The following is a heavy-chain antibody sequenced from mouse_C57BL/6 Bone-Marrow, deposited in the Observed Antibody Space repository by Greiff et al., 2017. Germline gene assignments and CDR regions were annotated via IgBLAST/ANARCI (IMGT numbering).Heavy chain of an antibody. CDR2: IDPENGDT. D-gene: IGHD2-10*01. J-gene: IGHJ2*01. Sequence: VQLKQSGAELVRPGASVKLSCTASGFNIKDDYMHWVKQRPEQGLEWIGWIDPENGDTEYASKFQGKATITADTSSNTAYLQLSSLTSEDTAVYYCTTKEPYYGHYFDYWGQGTTLTVSS. CDR1: GFNIKDDY. CDR3: TTKEPYYGHYFDY. V-gene: IGHV14-4*01.